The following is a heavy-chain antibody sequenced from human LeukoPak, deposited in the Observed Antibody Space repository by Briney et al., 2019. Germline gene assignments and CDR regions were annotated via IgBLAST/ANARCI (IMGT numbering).Heavy chain of an antibody. V-gene: IGHV1-69*13. CDR3: ARGEEYHYETCFDY. Sequence: GASVKVSCKASGGTFSSYAISWVRQAPGQGLEWMGGIIPIFGTANYAQKFQGRVTITADESTSTAYMELSSLRSEDTAVYYCARGEEYHYETCFDYWGQGTLVTVSS. CDR1: GGTFSSYA. CDR2: IIPIFGTA. J-gene: IGHJ4*02. D-gene: IGHD3-22*01.